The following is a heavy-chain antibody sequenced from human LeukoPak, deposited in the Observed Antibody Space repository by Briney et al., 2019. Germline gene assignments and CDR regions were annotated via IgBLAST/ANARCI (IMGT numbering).Heavy chain of an antibody. V-gene: IGHV3-7*01. CDR1: GFTFSSYW. CDR2: IKQDGSEK. CDR3: ARDFASSSWKSYYYYYGMDV. J-gene: IGHJ6*02. D-gene: IGHD6-13*01. Sequence: GGSLRLSCAASGFTFSSYWMSWVRQAPGKGLEWVANIKQDGSEKYYVDSVKGRFTISRDNAKNSLYLQMNSLRAEDTAVYYCARDFASSSWKSYYYYYGMDVWGQGTTVTVSS.